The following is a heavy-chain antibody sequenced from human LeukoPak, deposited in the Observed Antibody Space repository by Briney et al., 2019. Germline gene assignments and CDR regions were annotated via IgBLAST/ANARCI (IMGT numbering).Heavy chain of an antibody. CDR1: GFTFSSYS. D-gene: IGHD3-10*01. J-gene: IGHJ4*02. CDR2: ISRSSSTI. CDR3: ARGGGATMVRGVATYDS. V-gene: IGHV3-48*04. Sequence: GGSLRLSCAASGFTFSSYSMNWVRQAPGKGLEWVSYISRSSSTIHYADSVKGRFTISRDNAKSSLFLQMNSLRAEDTAVYYCARGGGATMVRGVATYDSWGQGTLVTVSS.